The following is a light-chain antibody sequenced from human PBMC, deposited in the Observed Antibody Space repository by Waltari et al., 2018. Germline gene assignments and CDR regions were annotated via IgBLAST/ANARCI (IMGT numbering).Light chain of an antibody. CDR3: QSYDTSLSVV. J-gene: IGLJ3*02. CDR1: GSNLGAGYD. CDR2: GST. Sequence: QSVLTQPPSVSGAPGQRVPIPCTGSGSNLGAGYDVPWYQQTPRAAPKPLIYGSTSRPLGVPARFFGSTSGTSASLAITGLQAEDEADYYCQSYDTSLSVVFGGGTKLTVL. V-gene: IGLV1-40*01.